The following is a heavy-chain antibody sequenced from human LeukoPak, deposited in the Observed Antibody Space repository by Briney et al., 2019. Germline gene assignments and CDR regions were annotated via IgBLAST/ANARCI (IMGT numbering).Heavy chain of an antibody. CDR3: AKGAPGWSYLDAFDI. D-gene: IGHD1-26*01. J-gene: IGHJ3*02. CDR1: GFTFSSYS. V-gene: IGHV3-21*01. CDR2: ISSSSSYI. Sequence: AGGSLRLSCAASGFTFSSYSMNWVRQAPGKGLEWVSSISSSSSYIYYADSVKGRFTISRDNAKNSLYLQMNSLRAEDTAVYYCAKGAPGWSYLDAFDIWGQGTMVTVSS.